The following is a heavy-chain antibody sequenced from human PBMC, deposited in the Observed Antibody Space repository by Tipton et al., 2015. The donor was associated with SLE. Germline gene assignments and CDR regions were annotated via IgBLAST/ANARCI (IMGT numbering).Heavy chain of an antibody. CDR1: GGSISNYY. Sequence: TLSLTCTVSGGSISNYYWSWIRQPPGKGLEWIGYIYYSGSTNYNPSLKSRVTISVDMSKNHFPLELSSVTAADTAVYYCARDCSSTSCYPYAFDIWGQGTMVTVSS. V-gene: IGHV4-59*01. D-gene: IGHD2-2*01. J-gene: IGHJ3*02. CDR2: IYYSGST. CDR3: ARDCSSTSCYPYAFDI.